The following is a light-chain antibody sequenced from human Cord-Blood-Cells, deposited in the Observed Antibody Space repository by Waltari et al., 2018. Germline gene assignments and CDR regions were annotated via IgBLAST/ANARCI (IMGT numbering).Light chain of an antibody. CDR1: SGSVSTSYY. Sequence: QTVVTQEPSFSVSPGGTVTLTCGLSSGSVSTSYYPSWYQQTPGQAPRTLIYSTNARSSGGPNRFSGSILGNKAALTITGAQADDESDYYCVLYMGSGINWVFGGGTKLTVL. V-gene: IGLV8-61*01. CDR3: VLYMGSGINWV. J-gene: IGLJ3*02. CDR2: STN.